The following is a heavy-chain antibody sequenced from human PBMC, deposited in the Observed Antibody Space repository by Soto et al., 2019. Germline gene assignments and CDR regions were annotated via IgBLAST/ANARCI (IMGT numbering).Heavy chain of an antibody. CDR3: AREDVVVPAAPRWFDP. D-gene: IGHD2-2*01. CDR2: IIPIFGTA. Sequence: SVKVSCKASGGTFSSYAISWVRQAPGQGLEWMGGIIPIFGTANYAQKFQGRVTITADESTSTAYMEPSSLRSEDTAVYYCAREDVVVPAAPRWFDPWGQGTLVTV. CDR1: GGTFSSYA. V-gene: IGHV1-69*13. J-gene: IGHJ5*02.